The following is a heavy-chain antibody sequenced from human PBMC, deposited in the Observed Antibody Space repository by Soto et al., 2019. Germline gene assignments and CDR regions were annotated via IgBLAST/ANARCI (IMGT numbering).Heavy chain of an antibody. CDR3: ARDSAVYSNYDLGYYYYGMDV. D-gene: IGHD4-4*01. V-gene: IGHV1-69*13. CDR2: IIPIFGTA. CDR1: GGPFSSYA. Sequence: GASVKVSCKASGGPFSSYAISWVRQAPGQGLEWMGGIIPIFGTANYAQKFQGRVTITADESTSTAYMELSSLRSEDTAVYYCARDSAVYSNYDLGYYYYGMDVWGQGTTVTVSS. J-gene: IGHJ6*02.